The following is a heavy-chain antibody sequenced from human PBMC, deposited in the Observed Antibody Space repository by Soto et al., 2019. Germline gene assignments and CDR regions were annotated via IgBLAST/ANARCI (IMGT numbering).Heavy chain of an antibody. Sequence: QVQLVQSGAEVKKPGSSVRVSCKVSGGSFSSHRFSWVRQAPGQGLEWMGRIIPILGEANYAQKFKGTVTITADKPTMTAYMDLSSLRSEDTAMYYCARERGALTGYYVGDAFDIWGQGTMITVSS. V-gene: IGHV1-69*08. CDR3: ARERGALTGYYVGDAFDI. CDR2: IIPILGEA. J-gene: IGHJ3*02. CDR1: GGSFSSHR. D-gene: IGHD3-9*01.